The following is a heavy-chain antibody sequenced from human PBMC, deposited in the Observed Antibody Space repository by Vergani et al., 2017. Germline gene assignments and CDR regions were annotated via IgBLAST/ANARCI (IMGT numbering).Heavy chain of an antibody. CDR3: ASRRPRLNLGSKSNAGTFDS. Sequence: QVHLQQRGAGVLKPSETLSLTCGVIGGSLSGYFWSWIRQSPGRGLEGIGEITTIGSAKYSPSATSRVTMSVDTSRGEFTLTVTSVTAADTGLYFCASRRPRLNLGSKSNAGTFDSWGQGTLVTVSS. CDR1: GGSLSGYF. V-gene: IGHV4-34*02. CDR2: ITTIGSA. J-gene: IGHJ4*02. D-gene: IGHD3-10*01.